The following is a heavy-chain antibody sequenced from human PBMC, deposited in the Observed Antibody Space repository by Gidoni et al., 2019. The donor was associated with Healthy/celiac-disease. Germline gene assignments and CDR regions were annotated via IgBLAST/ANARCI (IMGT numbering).Heavy chain of an antibody. J-gene: IGHJ3*02. CDR2: FDPEDGET. V-gene: IGHV1-24*01. D-gene: IGHD3-10*01. CDR1: GYTLTALS. CDR3: ATLKKETGPGLGAFDI. Sequence: QVQLVQSGAAVKKPGASVKVSCKVSGYTLTALSMHWVRQAPGKGLEWMGGFDPEDGETIYAQKFQGRVTMTEDTSTDTAYMELSSLRSEDTAVYYCATLKKETGPGLGAFDIWGQGTMVTVSS.